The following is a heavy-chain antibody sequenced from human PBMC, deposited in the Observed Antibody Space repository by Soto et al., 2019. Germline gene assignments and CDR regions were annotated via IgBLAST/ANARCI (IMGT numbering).Heavy chain of an antibody. V-gene: IGHV3-64D*06. CDR3: VKSRGGNNFDFFD. Sequence: QIGGSLRLSCAASGFTFSSYAMHWVRQAPGKGLEYVSGIRGNGDPPFYADSVKGRFTISRDNSKNTLYLQMSSLSADDTAVYYCVKSRGGNNFDFFDWVQGALVTVSS. CDR1: GFTFSSYA. J-gene: IGHJ4*02. D-gene: IGHD5-12*01. CDR2: IRGNGDPP.